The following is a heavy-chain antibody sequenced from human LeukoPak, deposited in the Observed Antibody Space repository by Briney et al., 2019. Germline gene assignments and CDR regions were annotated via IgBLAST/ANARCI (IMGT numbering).Heavy chain of an antibody. Sequence: SQTLSLTCAISGDSVSSNRAAWNWIRQSPSRGLEWPGRTYYRSKWSNDYAVSVKSRITINPDTSKNQFSLQLDSVTPEDTAVYYCARGASPRPWLVYYYYYYMDVWGKGTTVTISS. V-gene: IGHV6-1*01. CDR3: ARGASPRPWLVYYYYYYMDV. CDR1: GDSVSSNRAA. J-gene: IGHJ6*03. CDR2: TYYRSKWSN. D-gene: IGHD6-19*01.